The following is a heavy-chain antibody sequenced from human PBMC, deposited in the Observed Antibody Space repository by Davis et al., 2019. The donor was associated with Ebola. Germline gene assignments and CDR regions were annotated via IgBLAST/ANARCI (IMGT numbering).Heavy chain of an antibody. CDR2: INPHSGGT. J-gene: IGHJ6*02. D-gene: IGHD4-17*01. CDR3: ARDLLAGALYGDYEIYGMDV. CDR1: GYTFTGYY. Sequence: AASVTVSCKASGYTFTGYYMHWVRQAPGQGLEWMGWINPHSGGTNYAQKFQGWVTMTRDTSISTAYMELSRLRSDDPAVYYCARDLLAGALYGDYEIYGMDVWGQGTTVTVSS. V-gene: IGHV1-2*04.